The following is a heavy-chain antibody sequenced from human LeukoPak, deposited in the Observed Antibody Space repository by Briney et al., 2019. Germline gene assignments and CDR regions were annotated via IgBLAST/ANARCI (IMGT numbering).Heavy chain of an antibody. D-gene: IGHD3-10*02. CDR1: GFTFSNYG. Sequence: PGGSLRLSCAASGFTFSNYGMSWVRQVPGKGLEWVSGISGSGGSTYYADSVRGRFIISRDNAKNSLYLQMNSLRAEDTAVYYCAELGITMIGGVWGKGTTVTISS. V-gene: IGHV3-23*01. CDR2: ISGSGGST. CDR3: AELGITMIGGV. J-gene: IGHJ6*04.